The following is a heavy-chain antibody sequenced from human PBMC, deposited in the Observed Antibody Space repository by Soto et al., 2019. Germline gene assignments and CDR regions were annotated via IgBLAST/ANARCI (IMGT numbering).Heavy chain of an antibody. CDR3: ARLRRLSGGADD. D-gene: IGHD3-10*01. V-gene: IGHV5-51*01. CDR1: GYSFTRYW. CDR2: IYPGDSDT. J-gene: IGHJ4*02. Sequence: GESLKISCEGSGYSFTRYWIGWVRQKPGKGLEWMGIIYPGDSDTRYTPSFQGQVTISADKAISTAYVQWSNLKASDTAIYYCARLRRLSGGADDWGEGILVSVSS.